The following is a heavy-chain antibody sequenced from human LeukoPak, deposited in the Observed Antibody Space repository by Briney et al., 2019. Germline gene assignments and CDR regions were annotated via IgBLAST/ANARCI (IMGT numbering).Heavy chain of an antibody. V-gene: IGHV4-31*03. J-gene: IGHJ4*02. Sequence: PSQTLSLTCTVSGGSISSGGYYWSWIRQHPGKGLEWIGYIYYSGSTYYNPSLKSRVTISVDTSKNQFSLKLSSVTAADTAVYYCARRGDGYNYWDYWGQGTLVTVSS. D-gene: IGHD5-24*01. CDR3: ARRGDGYNYWDY. CDR2: IYYSGST. CDR1: GGSISSGGYY.